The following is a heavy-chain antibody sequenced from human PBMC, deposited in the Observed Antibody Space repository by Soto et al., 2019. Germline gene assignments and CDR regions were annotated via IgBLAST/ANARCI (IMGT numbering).Heavy chain of an antibody. D-gene: IGHD2-15*01. J-gene: IGHJ6*02. V-gene: IGHV3-30*03. CDR2: ISFDGNNN. Sequence: QVHLVESGGGGVQPGRSKRLSCVVSGFTFNDYAIHWVRQAPGKGLEWVAVISFDGNNNFYADSVKGRFTISRDRSKTTAYLQMNNLRAEDTAVYYCARDHWDCSGGGCNPHQLNFFAMDVWGQGTTVTVSS. CDR1: GFTFNDYA. CDR3: ARDHWDCSGGGCNPHQLNFFAMDV.